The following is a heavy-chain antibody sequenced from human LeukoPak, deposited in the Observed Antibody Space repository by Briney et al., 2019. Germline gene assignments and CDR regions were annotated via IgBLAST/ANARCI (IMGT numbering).Heavy chain of an antibody. CDR2: IYRSGST. Sequence: SQTLSPTSTLSTGSTTSYYSSCIRHPAGDGLEWNGRIYRSGSTNYNPSIQSRVTMSVDTSKSQFSPKLTSVTAADTAVYYCARVGLSTVTNYYYYYGMDVWGQGTTVTVS. CDR3: ARVGLSTVTNYYYYYGMDV. D-gene: IGHD4-17*01. J-gene: IGHJ6*02. V-gene: IGHV4-4*07. CDR1: TGSTTSYY.